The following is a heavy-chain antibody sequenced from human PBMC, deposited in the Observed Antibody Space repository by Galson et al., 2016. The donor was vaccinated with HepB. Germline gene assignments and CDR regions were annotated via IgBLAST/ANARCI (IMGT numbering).Heavy chain of an antibody. CDR3: ARGVSGFGY. V-gene: IGHV4-59*01. CDR1: GGFFRGYY. CDR2: ISYTGTA. Sequence: SETLSLTCAVYGGFFRGYYWSWIRQPPGKGLEWIGCISYTGTANHNPSLKSRVTISLDTSKNQFSMKLSSVTAADTALYYCARGVSGFGYWGQGTLVTVSS. J-gene: IGHJ4*02. D-gene: IGHD6-19*01.